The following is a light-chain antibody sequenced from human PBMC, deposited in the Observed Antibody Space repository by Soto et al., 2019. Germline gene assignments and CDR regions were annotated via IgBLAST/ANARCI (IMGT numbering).Light chain of an antibody. CDR3: QQRSNWLLT. J-gene: IGKJ3*01. Sequence: PGERAILSCRASQRVSSYLAWYQQKPGQAPRLLIYDASNRATGIPARFSGSGSGTDFTLTISSLEPEDFAIYYCQQRSNWLLTFGPGTKVEIK. V-gene: IGKV3-11*01. CDR1: QRVSSY. CDR2: DAS.